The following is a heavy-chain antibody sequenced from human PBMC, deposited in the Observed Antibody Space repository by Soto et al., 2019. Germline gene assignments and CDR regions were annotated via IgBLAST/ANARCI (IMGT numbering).Heavy chain of an antibody. CDR3: ARFNSGSYYEAFDI. CDR1: GGSISSSNW. V-gene: IGHV4-4*02. J-gene: IGHJ3*02. CDR2: IYHSGGT. D-gene: IGHD1-26*01. Sequence: SETLSLTCAVSGGSISSSNWWSWVRQPPGKELEWIGEIYHSGGTNYNPSLKSRVTISVDKSKNQFSLKLSSVTAADTAVYYCARFNSGSYYEAFDIWGQGTMVT.